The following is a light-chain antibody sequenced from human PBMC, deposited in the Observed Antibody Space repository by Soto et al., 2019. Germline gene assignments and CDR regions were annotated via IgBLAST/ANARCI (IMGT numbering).Light chain of an antibody. CDR3: QQTFRHPYS. CDR2: AAS. CDR1: QNIVTY. Sequence: DIQMTQSPNSLSASVGDRVTISCRASQNIVTYLNWYQQKPGKAPNLLVYAASSLQNAVPSRFSGSGSGTDFPLPIRTLQPEDFATYYCQQTFRHPYSIGQGTKLEI. V-gene: IGKV1-39*01. J-gene: IGKJ2*01.